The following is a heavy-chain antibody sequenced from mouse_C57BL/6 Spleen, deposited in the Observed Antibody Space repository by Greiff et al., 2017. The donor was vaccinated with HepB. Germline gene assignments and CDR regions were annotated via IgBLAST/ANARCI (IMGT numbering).Heavy chain of an antibody. J-gene: IGHJ2*01. Sequence: EVQVVESGGGLVQPGGSMKLSCVASGFTFSNYWMNWVRQSPEKGLEWVAQISLKSDNYATHYAESVKGRFTISRDDSKSSVYLQMNNLRAEDTGIYYCTGRITTVVATDDWGQGTTLTVSS. V-gene: IGHV6-3*01. D-gene: IGHD1-1*01. CDR3: TGRITTVVATDD. CDR2: ISLKSDNYAT. CDR1: GFTFSNYW.